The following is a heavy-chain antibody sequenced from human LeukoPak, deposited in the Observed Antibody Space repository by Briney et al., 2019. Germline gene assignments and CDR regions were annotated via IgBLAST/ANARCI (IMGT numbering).Heavy chain of an antibody. J-gene: IGHJ4*02. CDR1: GGSFSGYY. D-gene: IGHD3-10*01. CDR3: ERPVSGSSLWYYNY. V-gene: IGHV4-34*01. CDR2: INHSGST. Sequence: SETLSLTCAVYGGSFSGYYWSWIRQPPGKGLEWIGEINHSGSTNYNPSLKSRVTISVDTSKNQFSLKLSSVTAAHTAVYYCERPVSGSSLWYYNYWAQGTLVTVSS.